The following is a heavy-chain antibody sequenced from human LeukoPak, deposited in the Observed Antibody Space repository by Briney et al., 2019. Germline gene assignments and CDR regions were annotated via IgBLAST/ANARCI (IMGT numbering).Heavy chain of an antibody. D-gene: IGHD3-22*01. CDR2: ISWNSGSI. J-gene: IGHJ4*02. Sequence: AGGSLRLSCAASGFTFSSYAISWVRQAPGKGLECGSGISWNSGSIGYADSVKGRFTISRDNAQNSLYLQMNSLRAEDTALYYCAKAGDSSGYPGTTYYFDYWGQGTLVTVSS. CDR3: AKAGDSSGYPGTTYYFDY. V-gene: IGHV3-9*01. CDR1: GFTFSSYA.